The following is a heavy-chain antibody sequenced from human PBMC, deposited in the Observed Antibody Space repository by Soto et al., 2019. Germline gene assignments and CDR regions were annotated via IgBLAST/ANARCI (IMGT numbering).Heavy chain of an antibody. Sequence: QLLQSGAEVKKPGASVKVTCKASGYTFRNFGIRWVRQAPGQGLEWMGWIIAYNANANYAQKFQGRLTMTADRSTSTDSMERRSMTLHETAVYDCARENSSFDYWGQGTLVTVSS. J-gene: IGHJ4*02. CDR3: ARENSSFDY. CDR1: GYTFRNFG. V-gene: IGHV1-18*01. D-gene: IGHD5-18*01. CDR2: IIAYNANA.